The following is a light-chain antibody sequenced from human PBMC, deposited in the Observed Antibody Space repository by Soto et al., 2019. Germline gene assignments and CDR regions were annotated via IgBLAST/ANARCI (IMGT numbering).Light chain of an antibody. J-gene: IGKJ1*01. Sequence: EIVMTQSPATLSVSPGERASLSCRASQSVSSNLAWYQYTPGQAPRLLIYGASTRATGIPARFSGSGSGTEFTLTISSLQSGDFAVYYCQQYNNWPPWTFGQGTKVDSK. V-gene: IGKV3-15*01. CDR1: QSVSSN. CDR2: GAS. CDR3: QQYNNWPPWT.